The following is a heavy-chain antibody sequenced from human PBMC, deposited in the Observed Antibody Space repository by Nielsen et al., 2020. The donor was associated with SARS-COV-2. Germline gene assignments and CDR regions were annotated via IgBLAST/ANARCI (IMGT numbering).Heavy chain of an antibody. V-gene: IGHV3-30-3*02. D-gene: IGHD3-3*01. Sequence: WIRQPPGKGLEWMAFISNDGSIIYYADSVKGRFTISRDNSKNTLYLQMNSLRAEDTAVYYCAKMYYDFWSGYFDYYYYMDVWGKGTTVTVSS. J-gene: IGHJ6*03. CDR2: ISNDGSII. CDR3: AKMYYDFWSGYFDYYYYMDV.